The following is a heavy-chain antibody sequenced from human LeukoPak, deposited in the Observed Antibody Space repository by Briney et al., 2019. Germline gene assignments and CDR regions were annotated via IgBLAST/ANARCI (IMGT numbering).Heavy chain of an antibody. V-gene: IGHV3-48*01. CDR1: GFTFSSYS. CDR2: ISSSSSTI. Sequence: GGSLRLSCAASGFTFSSYSMNWVRQAPGKGLEWVSYISSSSSTIYSADSVKGRFTISRDNAKNSLYLQMNSLRAEDTAVYYCARDAYYYDSSGYYSGSGYYYYMDVWGKGTTVTVSS. J-gene: IGHJ6*03. CDR3: ARDAYYYDSSGYYSGSGYYYYMDV. D-gene: IGHD3-22*01.